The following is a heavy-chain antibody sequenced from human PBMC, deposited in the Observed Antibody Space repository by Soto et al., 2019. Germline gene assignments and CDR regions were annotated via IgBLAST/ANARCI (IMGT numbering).Heavy chain of an antibody. D-gene: IGHD6-13*01. CDR3: ARDPAADGYYGMDV. Sequence: PVGSLRLSCAASGFSFSDYYMSWIRQAPGKGLEWVSYISFSDNSIAYADSVKGRFTISRDNAKNSLYLQMNSLRAEDTAVYYCARDPAADGYYGMDVWGQGTTVTVSS. CDR2: ISFSDNSI. V-gene: IGHV3-11*04. CDR1: GFSFSDYY. J-gene: IGHJ6*02.